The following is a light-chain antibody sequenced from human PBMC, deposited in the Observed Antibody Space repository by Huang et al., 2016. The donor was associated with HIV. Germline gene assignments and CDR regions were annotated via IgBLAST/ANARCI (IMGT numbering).Light chain of an antibody. Sequence: ETVMTQSPATVSVSPGENATLSCRASQSIGSNLAWYQQNPGQIPKLLIYGASSRATDIPARFSGSGSGTEFTLTISSLQSEDSAVYFCQQYNNWPRTFGQGTKLEIK. CDR3: QQYNNWPRT. CDR2: GAS. J-gene: IGKJ2*01. V-gene: IGKV3-15*01. CDR1: QSIGSN.